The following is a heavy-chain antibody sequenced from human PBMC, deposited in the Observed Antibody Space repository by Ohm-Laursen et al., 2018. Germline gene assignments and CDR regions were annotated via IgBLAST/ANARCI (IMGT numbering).Heavy chain of an antibody. CDR1: GFTFSSYG. Sequence: SLRLSCAASGFTFSSYGMHWVRQAPGKGLEWVAVISYDGSNKYYADSVKGRFTISRDNSKNTLYLQMNSLRAEDTAVYYCAKLAARHDTGDWAYWGQGTLVTVSS. CDR3: AKLAARHDTGDWAY. V-gene: IGHV3-30*18. CDR2: ISYDGSNK. J-gene: IGHJ4*02. D-gene: IGHD6-6*01.